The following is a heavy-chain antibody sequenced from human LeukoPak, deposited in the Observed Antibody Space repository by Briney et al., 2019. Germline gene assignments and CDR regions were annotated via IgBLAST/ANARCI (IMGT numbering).Heavy chain of an antibody. CDR2: ISYGGSNK. CDR1: GFTFSSYG. J-gene: IGHJ4*02. V-gene: IGHV3-30*18. Sequence: GRSLRLSCAASGFTFSSYGMHWVRQAPGKGLDWVAVISYGGSNKYYADSVKGRFTISRDNSKNTLYLQMNSLRAEDTAVYYCAKDRYYYDSSGSIYFDYWGRGTLVSVSS. CDR3: AKDRYYYDSSGSIYFDY. D-gene: IGHD3-22*01.